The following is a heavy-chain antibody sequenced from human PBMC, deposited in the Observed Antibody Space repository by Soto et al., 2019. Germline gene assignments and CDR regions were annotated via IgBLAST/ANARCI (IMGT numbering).Heavy chain of an antibody. CDR3: ARHLVAGLNELWSLDD. CDR2: FYNPGST. D-gene: IGHD6-19*01. J-gene: IGHJ4*02. CDR1: GSSISNYY. Sequence: PSETLSLTCTVSGSSISNYYWSWIRQPPGQGLEWIGYFYNPGSTHSSPSLKSRVTISVDASRNSFYLRLSSVTAADTAVYYCARHLVAGLNELWSLDDWGQGILVTVSS. V-gene: IGHV4-59*08.